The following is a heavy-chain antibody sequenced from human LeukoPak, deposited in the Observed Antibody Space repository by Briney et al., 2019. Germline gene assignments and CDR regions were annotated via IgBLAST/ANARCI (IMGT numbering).Heavy chain of an antibody. CDR3: ARVLKHKVDY. Sequence: SETLSLTCTVSGGSISSGGYYWSWIRQRPGKGLEWIGYIYYSGSTYYNPSLKSRVTISVDTSKNQFSLKLSSVTAADTAVYYCARVLKHKVDYWGQGTLVTVSS. V-gene: IGHV4-31*03. CDR1: GGSISSGGYY. CDR2: IYYSGST. J-gene: IGHJ4*02.